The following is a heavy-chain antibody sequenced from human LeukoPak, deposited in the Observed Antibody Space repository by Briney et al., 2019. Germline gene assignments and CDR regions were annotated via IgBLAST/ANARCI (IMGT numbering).Heavy chain of an antibody. D-gene: IGHD2-15*01. J-gene: IGHJ6*02. V-gene: IGHV4-59*01. CDR1: GGSISSYY. Sequence: SETLSLTCTVSGGSISSYYWSWIRQPPGKGLEWIGYIYYSGSTNYNPSLKSRVTISVDTSKNQFSLKLSSVTAADTAVYYCARDRRLLLLDYYYGMDVGGQGTTVTVSS. CDR2: IYYSGST. CDR3: ARDRRLLLLDYYYGMDV.